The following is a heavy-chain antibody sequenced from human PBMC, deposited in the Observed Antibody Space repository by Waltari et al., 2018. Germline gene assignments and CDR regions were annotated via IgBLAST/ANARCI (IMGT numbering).Heavy chain of an antibody. V-gene: IGHV2-5*01. CDR2: IYWNDDK. CDR1: GFSLSTSGVG. Sequence: QITLKESGPTLVKPTQTLTLTCTFSGFSLSTSGVGVGWTRQPPGKALEWLELIYWNDDKRYSPSLKSRLPITQDTAKNQVVLTFTNMDPVDTATYYCAHTPEHNYGSDYWGHGTLVTVPS. CDR3: AHTPEHNYGSDY. J-gene: IGHJ4*01. D-gene: IGHD3-16*01.